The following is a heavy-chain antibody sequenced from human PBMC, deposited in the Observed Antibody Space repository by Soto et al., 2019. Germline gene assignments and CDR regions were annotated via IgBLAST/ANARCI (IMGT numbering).Heavy chain of an antibody. CDR2: IDPSDSYT. D-gene: IGHD6-13*01. Sequence: GESLKISCKGSGYSFTSYWVSWVRQMPGKGLEWMGRIDPSDSYTNYSPSFQGHVTISADKSISTAYLQWSSLKASDTAMYYCARFRAPRRQLISMPFHLWGLGTLVTVSS. J-gene: IGHJ4*03. CDR1: GYSFTSYW. V-gene: IGHV5-10-1*01. CDR3: ARFRAPRRQLISMPFHL.